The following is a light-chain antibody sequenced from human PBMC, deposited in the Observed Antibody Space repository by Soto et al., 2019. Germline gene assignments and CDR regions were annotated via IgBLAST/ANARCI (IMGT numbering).Light chain of an antibody. J-gene: IGKJ4*01. V-gene: IGKV1D-12*01. CDR1: QDISSW. CDR3: QQANSFPLT. CDR2: AAS. Sequence: DIQMTQSPSSVSASVGDRVTITCRASQDISSWLAWYQHKPGKAPSLLIYAASSLQSGVPSRFRGSGSGTDFDLTIGGLESEDFATYYCQQANSFPLTFGGGTKVEIK.